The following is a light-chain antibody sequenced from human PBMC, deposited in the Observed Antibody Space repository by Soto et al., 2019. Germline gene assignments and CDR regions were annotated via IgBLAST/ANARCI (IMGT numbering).Light chain of an antibody. J-gene: IGLJ1*01. CDR2: EVS. V-gene: IGLV2-23*02. CDR1: SSDVGAYNL. CDR3: CSFAGGRNV. Sequence: QSVVAQPASVSGCPGESITISCSGSSSDVGAYNLVSWYQQFPGKAPKLMIFEVSQRPSGVSSRFSGSKSGSTASLTISGLQAEDEADYYCCSFAGGRNVFGTGTKVTVL.